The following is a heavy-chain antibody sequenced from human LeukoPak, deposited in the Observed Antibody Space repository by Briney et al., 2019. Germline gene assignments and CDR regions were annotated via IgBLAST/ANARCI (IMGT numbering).Heavy chain of an antibody. Sequence: GRSLRLSCAASGFTFSSYAMSWVRQAPGKGLEWVSAISGSGDSTYYADSVKGRFTISRDKSKNTLYLQMNSLRAEDTAVYYCAKRRDGYIEYWGQGTLVTVSS. V-gene: IGHV3-23*01. CDR1: GFTFSSYA. CDR3: AKRRDGYIEY. J-gene: IGHJ4*02. D-gene: IGHD5-24*01. CDR2: ISGSGDST.